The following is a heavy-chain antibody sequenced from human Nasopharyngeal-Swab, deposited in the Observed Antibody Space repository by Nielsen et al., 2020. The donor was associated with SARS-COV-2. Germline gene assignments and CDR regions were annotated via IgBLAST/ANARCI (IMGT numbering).Heavy chain of an antibody. CDR3: ASPATVVTLDAFDI. CDR2: ISAYNGNT. J-gene: IGHJ3*02. CDR1: GYTFTSYG. V-gene: IGHV1-18*01. D-gene: IGHD4-23*01. Sequence: ASVKVSCKASGYTFTSYGISWVRQAPGQGLEWMGWISAYNGNTNYAQKLQGRVTMTTDTSTSTAYMELRSLRSDDTAVYYCASPATVVTLDAFDIWGQGTTVTVSS.